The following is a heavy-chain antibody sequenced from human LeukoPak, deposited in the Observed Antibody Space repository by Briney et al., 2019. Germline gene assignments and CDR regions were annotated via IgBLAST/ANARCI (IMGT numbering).Heavy chain of an antibody. CDR1: GGSISSYY. CDR2: IYYSGST. Sequence: SGTLSLTCTVSGGSISSYYWSWIRQPPGKGLEWIGFIYYSGSTNYNPSLKSRVTISVDTSKNQFSLKLSSVTAADTAVYYCGRANYFDCWGQGTLVTVSS. CDR3: GRANYFDC. V-gene: IGHV4-59*01. J-gene: IGHJ4*02.